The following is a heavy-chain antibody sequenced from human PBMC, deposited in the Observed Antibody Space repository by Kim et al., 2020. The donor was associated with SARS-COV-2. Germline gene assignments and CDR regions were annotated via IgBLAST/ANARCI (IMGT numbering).Heavy chain of an antibody. D-gene: IGHD3-10*01. CDR1: GYTFTSYA. CDR2: INAGNGNT. V-gene: IGHV1-3*01. Sequence: ASVKVSCKASGYTFTSYAMHWVRQAPGQRLEWMGWINAGNGNTKYSQKFQGRVTITRDTSASTAYMELSSLRSEDTAVYYCARDRGLRLWFGESKGAGYYYGMDVWGQGTTVTVSS. CDR3: ARDRGLRLWFGESKGAGYYYGMDV. J-gene: IGHJ6*02.